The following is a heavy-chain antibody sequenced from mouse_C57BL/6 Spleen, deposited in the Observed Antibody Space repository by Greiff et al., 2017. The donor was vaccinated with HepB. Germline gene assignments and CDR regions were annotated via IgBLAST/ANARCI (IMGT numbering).Heavy chain of an antibody. CDR1: GFTFSSYT. Sequence: EVMLVDSGGGLVKPGGSLKLSCAASGFTFSSYTMSWVRQTPEKRLEWVATISGGGGNTYYPDSVKGRCTISRDNAKNTLDLQMSSLRSEDTALYYCARQSWFAYWGQGTLVTVAA. J-gene: IGHJ3*01. CDR2: ISGGGGNT. V-gene: IGHV5-9*01. CDR3: ARQSWFAY.